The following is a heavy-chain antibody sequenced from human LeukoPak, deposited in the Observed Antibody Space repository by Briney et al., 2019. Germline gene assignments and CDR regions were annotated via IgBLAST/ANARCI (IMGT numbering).Heavy chain of an antibody. Sequence: GGSLRLSCTTSGFTFSSYTMNWVRQAPGKGLDWVSSISSSSSDIYYADSVKGRFTIFRDNAKNSVYLQMNSLRAEDTAVYYCARAMAVPANNEYRGQGTLVTVSS. D-gene: IGHD5-24*01. CDR3: ARAMAVPANNEY. CDR2: ISSSSSDI. CDR1: GFTFSSYT. J-gene: IGHJ4*02. V-gene: IGHV3-21*01.